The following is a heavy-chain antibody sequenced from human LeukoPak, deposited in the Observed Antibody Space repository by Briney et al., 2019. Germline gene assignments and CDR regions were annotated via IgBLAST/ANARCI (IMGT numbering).Heavy chain of an antibody. CDR1: GFTFSSYW. J-gene: IGHJ4*02. CDR3: AREKYSGYVHF. D-gene: IGHD5-12*01. Sequence: TRGSLRLSCAASGFTFSSYWMSWVRQAPGKGLEWVANIKQDGSEKYYVDSVKGRFTISRDNAKNSLYLQMNSLRAEDTAVYYCAREKYSGYVHFWGQGTLVTVSS. CDR2: IKQDGSEK. V-gene: IGHV3-7*01.